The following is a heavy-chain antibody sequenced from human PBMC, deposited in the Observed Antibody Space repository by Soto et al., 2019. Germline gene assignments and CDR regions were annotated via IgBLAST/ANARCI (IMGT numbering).Heavy chain of an antibody. CDR1: GDSVTSVSDY. Sequence: SETLSLTCTVSGDSVTSVSDYWSWIRQPPGKGLEWIGYIYYSGSADYNPSLGSRVTISIDTSKNQFSLKLTSVTAADTAVYYCARGVGFGYYYYHMDLWGQGTTVTVSS. CDR3: ARGVGFGYYYYHMDL. D-gene: IGHD3-10*01. J-gene: IGHJ6*02. V-gene: IGHV4-61*01. CDR2: IYYSGSA.